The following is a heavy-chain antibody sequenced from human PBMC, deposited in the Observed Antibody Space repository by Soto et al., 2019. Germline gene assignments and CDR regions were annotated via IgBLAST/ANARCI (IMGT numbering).Heavy chain of an antibody. V-gene: IGHV4-4*07. CDR2: IYATGTT. CDR1: GASISGFY. J-gene: IGHJ4*02. CDR3: ARASCESTVTGFDY. D-gene: IGHD2-2*01. Sequence: ETLSLTCTVSGASISGFYWSWIRKSAGKGLEWIGRIYATGTTDCNPSLKSRLAISLDTSKNQFSLKLSSVTAADTAVYYCARASCESTVTGFDYWGQGTVVTVSS.